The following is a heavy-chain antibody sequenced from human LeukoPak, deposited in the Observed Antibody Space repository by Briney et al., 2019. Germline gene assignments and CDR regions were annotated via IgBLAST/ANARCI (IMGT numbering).Heavy chain of an antibody. V-gene: IGHV4-59*08. Sequence: SETLSLTCTVSGGSISSYYWSWIRQPPGKGLEWIGYIYYNGSTNYNPSLKSRVTISVDTSKNQFSLKLSSVTAADTSLYYCARHSGSHYAFDIWGQGTMVTVSS. CDR3: ARHSGSHYAFDI. D-gene: IGHD1-26*01. J-gene: IGHJ3*02. CDR1: GGSISSYY. CDR2: IYYNGST.